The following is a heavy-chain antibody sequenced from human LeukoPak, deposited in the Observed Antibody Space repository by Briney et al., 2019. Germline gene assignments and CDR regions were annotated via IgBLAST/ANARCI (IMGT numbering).Heavy chain of an antibody. D-gene: IGHD3-9*01. CDR3: AKADWLSEYYFDY. J-gene: IGHJ4*02. CDR1: GFTFGDYA. Sequence: AGSLRHSCAASGFTFGDYAMHWVRQPPGKGLEWVSLISGEGGSTYYGGSVKGRFTISRYNSKTSMYLQMNSLRTEDTALYYCAKADWLSEYYFDYWDQGTLVTVSS. V-gene: IGHV3-43*02. CDR2: ISGEGGST.